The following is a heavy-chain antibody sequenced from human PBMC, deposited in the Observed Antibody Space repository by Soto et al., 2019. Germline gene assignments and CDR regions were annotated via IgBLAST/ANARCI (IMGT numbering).Heavy chain of an antibody. J-gene: IGHJ4*02. CDR2: IYYSGST. Sequence: SETLSLTCTVCSGSINSSSYYWDWIRQPTGKGLEWIGSIYYSGSTYYNPSLKSRVTISVDTSKNQFSLKLSSVTAADTAVYYCARRRGYSDDYHFEYWGQGTLVTVPS. CDR1: SGSINSSSYY. D-gene: IGHD5-18*01. CDR3: ARRRGYSDDYHFEY. V-gene: IGHV4-39*01.